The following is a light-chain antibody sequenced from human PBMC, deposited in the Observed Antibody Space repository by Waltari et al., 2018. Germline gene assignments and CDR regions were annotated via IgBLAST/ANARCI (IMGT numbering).Light chain of an antibody. CDR1: QGVSSY. CDR3: QQLNSFPPT. V-gene: IGKV1-9*01. J-gene: IGKJ3*01. CDR2: AAS. Sequence: DSQLTQYPSFLSASVGDRVTSTCRASQGVSSYLAWYQQKPGTAPKLLLYAASTLQSGVPSRFSGSGSGTEFTLTISSLQPEDCAAYYFQQLNSFPPTFGPGTKVDIK.